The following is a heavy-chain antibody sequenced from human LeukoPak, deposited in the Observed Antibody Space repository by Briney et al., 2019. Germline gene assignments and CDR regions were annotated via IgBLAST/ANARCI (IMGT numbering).Heavy chain of an antibody. J-gene: IGHJ5*02. CDR2: IYYSGST. Sequence: SETLSLTCTVSGGSISSYYWSWIRQPPGEGLEWIGYIYYSGSTNYNPSLKSRVTISVDTSKNQFSLRLSSVTAADTAVYYCARVLVAADTADNWFDPWGQGTLVTVSS. V-gene: IGHV4-59*01. CDR3: ARVLVAADTADNWFDP. CDR1: GGSISSYY. D-gene: IGHD2-15*01.